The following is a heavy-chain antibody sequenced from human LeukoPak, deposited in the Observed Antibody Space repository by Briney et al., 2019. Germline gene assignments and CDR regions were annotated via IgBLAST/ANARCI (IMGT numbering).Heavy chain of an antibody. CDR2: INHSGST. J-gene: IGHJ4*02. CDR1: GGSFSGYY. D-gene: IGHD3-22*01. CDR3: ARGPQPTYYYDSSGSGLDY. V-gene: IGHV4-34*01. Sequence: SETLSLTCAVYGGSFSGYYWSWIRQPPGKGLEWIGEINHSGSTNYNPSLKSRVTISVDTSKNQFSLKLSSVTAADTAVYYCARGPQPTYYYDSSGSGLDYWGQGTLVTVSS.